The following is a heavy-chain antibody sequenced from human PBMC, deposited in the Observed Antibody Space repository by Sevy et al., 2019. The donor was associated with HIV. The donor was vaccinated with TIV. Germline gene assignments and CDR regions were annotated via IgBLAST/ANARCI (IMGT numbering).Heavy chain of an antibody. CDR1: GYNFRKYT. CDR2: INTDTGNP. D-gene: IGHD3-10*01. CDR3: ARGAYYGSGYNYFDP. Sequence: VSCKASGYNFRKYTMNWVRQAPGQGLEWMGWINTDTGNPTYAQGFTGRFVFSLDTSASTTYLQITSLKAEDTAVYYCARGAYYGSGYNYFDPWGQGTLVTVSS. J-gene: IGHJ5*02. V-gene: IGHV7-4-1*02.